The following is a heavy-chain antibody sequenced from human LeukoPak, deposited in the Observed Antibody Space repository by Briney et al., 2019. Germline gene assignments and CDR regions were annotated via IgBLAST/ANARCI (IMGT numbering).Heavy chain of an antibody. D-gene: IGHD3-10*01. CDR1: GYTLTELS. J-gene: IGHJ5*02. Sequence: AASVKVSCKVSGYTLTELSMHWVRQAPGKGLEWMGGFDPEDGETIYAQKFQGRVTMTEDTSTDTAYMKLSSLRSEDAAVYYCATDYRRGSRSWFDPWGQGTLVTVSS. CDR3: ATDYRRGSRSWFDP. V-gene: IGHV1-24*01. CDR2: FDPEDGET.